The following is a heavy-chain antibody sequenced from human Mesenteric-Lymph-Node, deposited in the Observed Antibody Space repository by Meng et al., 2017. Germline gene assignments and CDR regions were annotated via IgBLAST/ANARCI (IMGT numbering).Heavy chain of an antibody. Sequence: QVVEAGGGLAKPGESLKLSCACSGFTFRSYSMHWVRQAPGKGLEWVSSIGGRSTYIYYADSVKGRFTISRDNAKNSLYLQMNSLRAEDTAVYYCARALGPVQDIDIDYWGRGTLVTVSS. V-gene: IGHV3-21*01. CDR2: IGGRSTYI. D-gene: IGHD4-17*01. CDR1: GFTFRSYS. J-gene: IGHJ4*02. CDR3: ARALGPVQDIDIDY.